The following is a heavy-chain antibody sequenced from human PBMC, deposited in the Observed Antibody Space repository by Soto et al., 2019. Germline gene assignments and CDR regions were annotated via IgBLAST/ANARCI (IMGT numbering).Heavy chain of an antibody. Sequence: EVQLVESGGGLVQPGGSLRLPCAASGFTFSTYWMTWVRQPPGKGLEWVASINQDGSERYYVDSVRGRFTISRDNAKNALYLRMSSLRAEDTAVYYCVCGGNFFVYWGQGTLVTVSP. CDR1: GFTFSTYW. CDR2: INQDGSER. CDR3: VCGGNFFVY. D-gene: IGHD3-16*01. J-gene: IGHJ4*02. V-gene: IGHV3-7*01.